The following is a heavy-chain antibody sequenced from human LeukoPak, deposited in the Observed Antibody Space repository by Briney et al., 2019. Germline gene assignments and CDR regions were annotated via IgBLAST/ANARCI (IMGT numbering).Heavy chain of an antibody. D-gene: IGHD2-15*01. V-gene: IGHV4-59*12. Sequence: SETLCLTCTVSGGSISSYYWSWIRQPPGKGLEWIGYIYYSGSTNYNPSLKSRVTISIDTSKNQFSLKLSSVTAADTAVYYCARDQGDLWGLYCSGGSCSSSYNWFDPWGQGTLVTVSS. J-gene: IGHJ5*02. CDR3: ARDQGDLWGLYCSGGSCSSSYNWFDP. CDR2: IYYSGST. CDR1: GGSISSYY.